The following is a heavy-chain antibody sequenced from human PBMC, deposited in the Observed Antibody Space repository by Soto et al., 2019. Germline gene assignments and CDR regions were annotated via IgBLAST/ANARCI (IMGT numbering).Heavy chain of an antibody. D-gene: IGHD3-10*01. V-gene: IGHV4-59*08. CDR1: GGSLSSYY. CDR2: IYYSGST. J-gene: IGHJ3*02. Sequence: SETLSLTCTVSGGSLSSYYWSWIRQPPGKGLEWIGYIYYSGSTNYNPFLKSRVTISVDTSKNQFSLKLSSVTAADTAVYYCARRYGGAFDIWGYGTMVTVSS. CDR3: ARRYGGAFDI.